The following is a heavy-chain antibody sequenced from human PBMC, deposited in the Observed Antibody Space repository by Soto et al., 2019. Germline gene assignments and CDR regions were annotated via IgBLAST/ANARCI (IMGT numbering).Heavy chain of an antibody. J-gene: IGHJ4*02. CDR2: IYSTGTT. D-gene: IGHD3-10*01. Sequence: EVQLVESGGGLIQPGGSLKLSCAASGFTVGNNYMSWVRQAPGKGLEWVSLIYSTGTTKYADSVKGRFTVSRDNAKNTMDLQMNSLRAEDTAVYYCAKDGRGSGSHYNSFGYWGQGTLVTGSS. V-gene: IGHV3-53*01. CDR3: AKDGRGSGSHYNSFGY. CDR1: GFTVGNNY.